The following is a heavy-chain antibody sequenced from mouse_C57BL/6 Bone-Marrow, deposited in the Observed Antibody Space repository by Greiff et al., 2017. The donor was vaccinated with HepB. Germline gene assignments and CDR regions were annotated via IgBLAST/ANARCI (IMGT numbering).Heavy chain of an antibody. Sequence: LEWIGRIDPEDGETKYAPKFQGKATITADTSSNTAYPQLSSLTSEDTAVYYCASGRYGWLRRRGYWGQGTTLTVSS. CDR2: IDPEDGET. V-gene: IGHV14-2*01. CDR3: ASGRYGWLRRRGY. J-gene: IGHJ2*01. D-gene: IGHD2-2*01.